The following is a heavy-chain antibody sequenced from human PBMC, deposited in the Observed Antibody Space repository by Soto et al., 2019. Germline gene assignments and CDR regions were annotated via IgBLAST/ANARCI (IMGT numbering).Heavy chain of an antibody. CDR1: GFTFSGYE. D-gene: IGHD3-10*01. Sequence: GGSLRLSCAASGFTFSGYEMNWVRQAPGKGLEWVSYISSSARTTHYADSVKGRFTISRDNSKNTLYLQMNSLRAEDTAVYYCAKDLGLLWFGELLPLNYYYGMDVWGQGTTVTVSS. J-gene: IGHJ6*02. CDR3: AKDLGLLWFGELLPLNYYYGMDV. V-gene: IGHV3-48*03. CDR2: ISSSARTT.